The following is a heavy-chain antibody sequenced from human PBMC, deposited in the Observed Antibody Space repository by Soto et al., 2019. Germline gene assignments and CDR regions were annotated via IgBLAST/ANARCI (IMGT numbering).Heavy chain of an antibody. CDR3: ARVAEYQLLGGMDV. CDR1: GFTFISYS. Sequence: GGSLRLSCAASGFTFISYSMNWGRQAPGKGLEWVSSISSSSSYIYYADSVKGRFTISRDNAKNSLYLQMNSLRAEDTAVYYCARVAEYQLLGGMDVWGQGTTVTVSS. V-gene: IGHV3-21*01. CDR2: ISSSSSYI. D-gene: IGHD2-2*01. J-gene: IGHJ6*02.